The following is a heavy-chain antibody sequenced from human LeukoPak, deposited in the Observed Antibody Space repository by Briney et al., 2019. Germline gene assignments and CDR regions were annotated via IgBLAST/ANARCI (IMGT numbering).Heavy chain of an antibody. D-gene: IGHD5-18*01. CDR2: ISGSGGST. J-gene: IGHJ4*02. V-gene: IGHV3-23*01. Sequence: GASLRLSCAASGFTFSSYAVSWVRQAPGKGLEWVSAISGSGGSTYYADSVKGRFTISRDNSKNTLYLQMNSLRAEDTAVYYCAKLNGVTFDYWGQGTLVTVSS. CDR3: AKLNGVTFDY. CDR1: GFTFSSYA.